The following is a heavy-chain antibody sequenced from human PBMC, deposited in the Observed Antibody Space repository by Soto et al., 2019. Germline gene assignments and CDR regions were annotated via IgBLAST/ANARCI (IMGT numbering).Heavy chain of an antibody. Sequence: QVPLVQSGPEVKKPGASVMVSCKASGYTLTSYYMHWVRQAPGQGLEWMGMINPSGGSTNYAQKFQGRVTMTRDTSTSTVYMELSSLRSEDTAVYYCARPVVSSWYDHWGQGTLVSVSS. CDR2: INPSGGST. J-gene: IGHJ5*02. V-gene: IGHV1-46*03. D-gene: IGHD2-21*01. CDR1: GYTLTSYY. CDR3: ARPVVSSWYDH.